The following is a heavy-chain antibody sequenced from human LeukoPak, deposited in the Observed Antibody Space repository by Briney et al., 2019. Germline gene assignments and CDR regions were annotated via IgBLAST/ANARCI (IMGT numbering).Heavy chain of an antibody. CDR2: INPDGSTI. V-gene: IGHV3-7*01. D-gene: IGHD3-10*01. Sequence: GGSLRLSCAASGFTFSTSWMTWVRQAPGKGLDWLGNINPDGSTINYVDSVKGRFTFSRDNAKNSLYLQMNSLRAEDTAVYYCAGDFYYGPERGQGTLVTVSS. CDR1: GFTFSTSW. CDR3: AGDFYYGPE. J-gene: IGHJ4*02.